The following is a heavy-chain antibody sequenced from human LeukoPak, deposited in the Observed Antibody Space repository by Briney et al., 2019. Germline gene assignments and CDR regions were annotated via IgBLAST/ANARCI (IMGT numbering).Heavy chain of an antibody. V-gene: IGHV3-72*01. Sequence: PGGSLRLSCAASGFTFSGHYMDWVRQAPGKGLEWVGRTRNKANSYTTEYAASVKGRFTISRDDSKNSLYLQMNSLKTEDTAVYYCARVFVSGGYSYGYDYWGQGTLVTVSS. CDR3: ARVFVSGGYSYGYDY. D-gene: IGHD5-18*01. J-gene: IGHJ4*02. CDR1: GFTFSGHY. CDR2: TRNKANSYTT.